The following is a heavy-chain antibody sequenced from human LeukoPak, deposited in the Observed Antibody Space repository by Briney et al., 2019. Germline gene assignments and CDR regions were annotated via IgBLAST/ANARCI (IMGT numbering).Heavy chain of an antibody. D-gene: IGHD3-3*01. CDR2: INSDGSST. V-gene: IGHV3-74*01. CDR3: ARVGLRFPTYYFDY. Sequence: HSGGSLRLSCAASGFTFSSYWMHWVRQAPGKGLVWVSRINSDGSSTSYADSVKGRFTISRDNAKNTRYLQMNSLRAEDTAVYYCARVGLRFPTYYFDYWGQGTLVTVSS. CDR1: GFTFSSYW. J-gene: IGHJ4*02.